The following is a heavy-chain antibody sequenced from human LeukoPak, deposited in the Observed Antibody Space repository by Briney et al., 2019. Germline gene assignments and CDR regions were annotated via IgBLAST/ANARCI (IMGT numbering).Heavy chain of an antibody. CDR2: IWYDGSIK. J-gene: IGHJ6*04. Sequence: GGSLRLSCAASGFTFSTYGMHWVRQAPGKGLEWVAVIWYDGSIKYYADSVKGRVTISRDNSKNTLFLQMNSLRAEDTAVYYCARIGCTGTNCKPHSYYDMDVWGKGTTVTVSS. V-gene: IGHV3-33*01. CDR3: ARIGCTGTNCKPHSYYDMDV. D-gene: IGHD2-8*02. CDR1: GFTFSTYG.